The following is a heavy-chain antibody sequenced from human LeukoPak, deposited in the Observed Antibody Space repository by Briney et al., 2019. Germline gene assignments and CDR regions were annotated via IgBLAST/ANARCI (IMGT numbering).Heavy chain of an antibody. CDR3: ARDGSGPYLDDAFDI. Sequence: SETLSLTCTVSGGSISSYYWSWIRQPPGKGLEWIGYIYYSGSTNYNPSLKSRVTISVDTSKNQFSLKLSSVTAADTAVYYYARDGSGPYLDDAFDIWGQGTMVTVSS. J-gene: IGHJ3*02. V-gene: IGHV4-59*12. CDR1: GGSISSYY. D-gene: IGHD2-15*01. CDR2: IYYSGST.